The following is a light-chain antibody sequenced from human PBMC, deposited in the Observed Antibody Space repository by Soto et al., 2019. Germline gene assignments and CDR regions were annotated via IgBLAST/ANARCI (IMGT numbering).Light chain of an antibody. CDR1: QGITSW. CDR2: GAS. Sequence: DIQMTQSPSSVSAAVGDRVTITCRASQGITSWLAWYQQKPGKAPKLLIYGASSLASGVPSRFSSSGSGTEFTLTISNLQPEDLASYYCQQANSFPPWTFGQGTKVEIK. V-gene: IGKV1-12*01. CDR3: QQANSFPPWT. J-gene: IGKJ1*01.